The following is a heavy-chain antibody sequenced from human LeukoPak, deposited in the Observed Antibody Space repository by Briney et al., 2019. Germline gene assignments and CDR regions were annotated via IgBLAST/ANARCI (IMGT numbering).Heavy chain of an antibody. CDR3: AKDRRLSLAVAGGGFDY. J-gene: IGHJ4*02. CDR1: GFTFDDYA. Sequence: GGSLRLSCAASGFTFDDYAMHWVRQAPGKGLEWVSGISWNSGNIGYADSVKGRFTISRDNAKNSLYLQMNSLRAEDTALYYCAKDRRLSLAVAGGGFDYWGQGTLVTVSS. V-gene: IGHV3-9*01. CDR2: ISWNSGNI. D-gene: IGHD6-19*01.